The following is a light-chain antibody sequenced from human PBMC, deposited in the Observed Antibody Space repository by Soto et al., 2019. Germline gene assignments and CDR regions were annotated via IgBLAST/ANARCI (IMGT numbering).Light chain of an antibody. Sequence: EIVMTQSPVTLSVSPGERATLSCRASQSVGSNLAWYQQKPGQAPRLLIYGASTRATGIPARFSGSGSGTEFTLTISSLKSEDLAVYYCQQYNNWPLTFGPGTKVDIK. V-gene: IGKV3D-15*01. CDR1: QSVGSN. CDR2: GAS. J-gene: IGKJ3*01. CDR3: QQYNNWPLT.